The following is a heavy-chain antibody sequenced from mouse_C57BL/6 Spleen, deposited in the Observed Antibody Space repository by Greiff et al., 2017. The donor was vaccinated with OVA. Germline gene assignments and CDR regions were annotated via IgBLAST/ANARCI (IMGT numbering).Heavy chain of an antibody. CDR1: GYTFTSYW. CDR2: IYPGSGST. D-gene: IGHD1-1*01. V-gene: IGHV1-55*01. J-gene: IGHJ4*01. Sequence: QVHVKQPGAELVKPGASVKMSCKASGYTFTSYWITWVKQRPGQGLEWIGDIYPGSGSTNYNEQFKSKATLTVDTSSSTAYMQLSSLTSEDSAVYYCARWDYGSSRLAMDYWGQGTSVTVSS. CDR3: ARWDYGSSRLAMDY.